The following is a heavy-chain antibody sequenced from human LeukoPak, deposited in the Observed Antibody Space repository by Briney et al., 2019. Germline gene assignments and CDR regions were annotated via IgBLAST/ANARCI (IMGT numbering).Heavy chain of an antibody. V-gene: IGHV1-69*04. Sequence: SVKVSCKASGYTFTSYDINWVRQAPGQGLEWMGRIIPILGIANYAQKFQGRVTITADKSTSTAYMELSSLRSEDTAVYYCARDRSLGSGAIPNFDYWGQGTLVTVSS. D-gene: IGHD3-10*01. J-gene: IGHJ4*02. CDR1: GYTFTSYD. CDR2: IIPILGIA. CDR3: ARDRSLGSGAIPNFDY.